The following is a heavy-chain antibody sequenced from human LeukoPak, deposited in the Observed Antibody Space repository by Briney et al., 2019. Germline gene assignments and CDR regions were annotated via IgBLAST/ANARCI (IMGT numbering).Heavy chain of an antibody. Sequence: GGSLRLSCAASGFTVSSNYMSWVRQAPGKGLEWVSVIYSGGSTYYADSVKGRFTISRDNSKNTLYLQMNSLRAEDTAVYYCEWNYYDSSGYIFDYWGQGTLVTVSS. CDR1: GFTVSSNY. CDR3: EWNYYDSSGYIFDY. V-gene: IGHV3-53*01. CDR2: IYSGGST. J-gene: IGHJ4*02. D-gene: IGHD3-22*01.